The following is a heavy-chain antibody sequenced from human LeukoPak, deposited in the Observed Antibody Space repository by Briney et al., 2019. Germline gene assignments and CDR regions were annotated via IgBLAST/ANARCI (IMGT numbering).Heavy chain of an antibody. CDR1: GFTFSSYG. V-gene: IGHV3-30*03. Sequence: GGSLRLSCAASGFTFSSYGMHWVRQAPGKGLEWVAVISYDGSNKYYADSVKGRFTISRDNSKNTLYLQMSSLRAEDTAVYYCARDYGDHIDYWGQGTLVTVSS. D-gene: IGHD4-17*01. CDR2: ISYDGSNK. J-gene: IGHJ4*02. CDR3: ARDYGDHIDY.